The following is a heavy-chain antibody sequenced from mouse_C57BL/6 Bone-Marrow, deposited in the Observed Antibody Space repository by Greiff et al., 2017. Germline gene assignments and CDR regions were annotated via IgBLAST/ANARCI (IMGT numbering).Heavy chain of an antibody. J-gene: IGHJ1*03. Sequence: QVQLQQPGAELVRPGSSVKLSCKASGYTFTSYWMHWVKQRPIQGLEWIGNIDPSDSETHYNQKFKDKATLTVDKSSSTAYMQLSSLTSEDSAVYYCARGEIITTVPLDFDVWGTGTTVTVSS. CDR1: GYTFTSYW. D-gene: IGHD1-1*01. CDR2: IDPSDSET. V-gene: IGHV1-52*01. CDR3: ARGEIITTVPLDFDV.